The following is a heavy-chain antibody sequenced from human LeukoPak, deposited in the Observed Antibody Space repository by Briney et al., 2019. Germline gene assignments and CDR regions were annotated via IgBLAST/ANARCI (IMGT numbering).Heavy chain of an antibody. CDR3: ARQRKAGTIDGNWFDP. D-gene: IGHD6-19*01. CDR1: GYSFTIYW. CDR2: INPGDSDT. J-gene: IGHJ5*02. Sequence: GESLNIYCPGPGYSFTIYWIGWVRQTTRKGREWMGFINPGDSDTRYSPSFQGQVTTSADKSISTAYLQWSSMKASDTARYYCARQRKAGTIDGNWFDPWGEGALVTVSS. V-gene: IGHV5-51*01.